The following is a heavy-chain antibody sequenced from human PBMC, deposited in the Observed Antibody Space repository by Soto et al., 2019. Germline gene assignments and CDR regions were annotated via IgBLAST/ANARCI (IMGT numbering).Heavy chain of an antibody. Sequence: TLSLTCTVSGDSISSGGYYWSWIRQHPGKGLEWIGYIYYSGSTYYNPSLKSRVTISVDTSKNQFSLKLSSVTAADTAVYYCARAGGWLQAPYFDYWGQGTLVTVSS. J-gene: IGHJ4*02. CDR1: GDSISSGGYY. CDR2: IYYSGST. D-gene: IGHD3-16*01. V-gene: IGHV4-31*03. CDR3: ARAGGWLQAPYFDY.